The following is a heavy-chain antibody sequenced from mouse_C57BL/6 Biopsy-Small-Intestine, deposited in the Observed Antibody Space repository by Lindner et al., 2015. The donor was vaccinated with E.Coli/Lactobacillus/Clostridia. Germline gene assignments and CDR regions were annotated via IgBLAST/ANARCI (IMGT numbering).Heavy chain of an antibody. J-gene: IGHJ2*01. D-gene: IGHD2-4*01. Sequence: VQLQESGPELVKPGTSVKTSCTASGYSFTGYYMNWLKQSPEKSLEWIGEINPTTGATTYNQKFKAKATLTVDKYSSTAYMQLKSLTSEDSAVYYCARSYYDYLDFWGQGTTLTVSS. CDR1: GYSFTGYY. CDR3: ARSYYDYLDF. V-gene: IGHV1-42*01. CDR2: INPTTGAT.